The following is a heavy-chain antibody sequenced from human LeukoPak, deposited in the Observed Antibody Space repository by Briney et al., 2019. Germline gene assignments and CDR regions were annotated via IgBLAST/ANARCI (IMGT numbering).Heavy chain of an antibody. CDR1: GGSLSGYY. J-gene: IGHJ5*02. V-gene: IGHV4-34*01. CDR3: ARGDAGDCSSSTCFGMRWFDP. Sequence: SETLSLTCAVYGGSLSGYYWTWIRQSPGKGLEWIGEINHRGDTNYSPSLKNRVTISVDTSKNQFSLKVTSVTAADTAVYFCARGDAGDCSSSTCFGMRWFDPWGQGTLVAVSS. CDR2: INHRGDT. D-gene: IGHD2-2*01.